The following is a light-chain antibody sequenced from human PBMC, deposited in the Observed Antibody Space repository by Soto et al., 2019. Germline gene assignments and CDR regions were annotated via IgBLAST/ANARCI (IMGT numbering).Light chain of an antibody. CDR1: SSDVGGYNY. J-gene: IGLJ1*01. V-gene: IGLV2-14*01. Sequence: QSALTQPASVSGSPGQSITISCTGTSSDVGGYNYVSWYQQHPGKAPKLMIYEVSNRPSGVSIRFSGSKSGNTASLTISGLQAEDEADYYCCSYAGSSTYVFGTGTKLTVL. CDR3: CSYAGSSTYV. CDR2: EVS.